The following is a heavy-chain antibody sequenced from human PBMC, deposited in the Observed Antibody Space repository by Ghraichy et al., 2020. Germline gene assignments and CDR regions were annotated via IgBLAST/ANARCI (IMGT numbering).Heavy chain of an antibody. CDR2: ISYDGSNK. D-gene: IGHD3-3*01. V-gene: IGHV3-30*18. CDR3: AKALGDYDFWSGYYTPYYYYGMDV. CDR1: GFTFSSYG. J-gene: IGHJ6*02. Sequence: GGSLRLSCAASGFTFSSYGMHWVRQAPGKGLEWVAVISYDGSNKYYADSVKGRFTISRDNSKNTLYLQMNSLRAEDTAVYYCAKALGDYDFWSGYYTPYYYYGMDVWGQGTTVTVSS.